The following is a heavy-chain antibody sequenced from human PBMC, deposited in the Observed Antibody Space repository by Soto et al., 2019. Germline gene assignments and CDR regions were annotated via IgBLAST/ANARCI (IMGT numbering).Heavy chain of an antibody. V-gene: IGHV4-34*01. J-gene: IGHJ5*02. D-gene: IGHD3-10*01. CDR2: INHSGST. CDR1: GGSFSGYY. CDR3: ARGYIRAFPYYYGSGSYYNRSNWFDP. Sequence: QVQLQQWGAGLLKPSETLSLTCAVYGGSFSGYYWSWLRQPPGKGLEWIGEINHSGSTNYNPSLKSRVTISVDTSKNQFSLKLSSVTAADTAVYYCARGYIRAFPYYYGSGSYYNRSNWFDPWGQGTLVTVSS.